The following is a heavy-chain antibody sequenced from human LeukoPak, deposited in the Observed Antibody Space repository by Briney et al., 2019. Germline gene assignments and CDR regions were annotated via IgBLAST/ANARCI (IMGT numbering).Heavy chain of an antibody. J-gene: IGHJ6*03. Sequence: ASVKVSCKASGGTFSSYAISWVRQAPGQGPEWMGGIIPIFGTANYAQKFQGRVTITADESTSTAYMELSSLRSEDTAVYYCARSWYYGSGSYYNLRHYYYYMDVWGKGTTVTISS. D-gene: IGHD3-10*01. CDR1: GGTFSSYA. CDR3: ARSWYYGSGSYYNLRHYYYYMDV. CDR2: IIPIFGTA. V-gene: IGHV1-69*13.